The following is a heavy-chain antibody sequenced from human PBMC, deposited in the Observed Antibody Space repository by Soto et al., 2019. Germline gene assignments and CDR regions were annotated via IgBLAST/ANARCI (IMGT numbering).Heavy chain of an antibody. J-gene: IGHJ5*02. V-gene: IGHV4-39*07. D-gene: IGHD2-21*01. CDR3: ASWTGGVIDWFDP. CDR1: GGSISSSSYY. CDR2: IYYSGST. Sequence: SETLSLTCTVSGGSISSSSYYWGWIRQPPGKGLEWIGSIYYSGSTYYNPSLKSRVTISVDTSKNQFYLKLSSVTAADTAVYYCASWTGGVIDWFDPWGQGTLVTVSS.